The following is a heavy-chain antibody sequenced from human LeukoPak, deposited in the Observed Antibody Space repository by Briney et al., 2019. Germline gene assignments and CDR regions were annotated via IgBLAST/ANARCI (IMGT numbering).Heavy chain of an antibody. CDR2: FYHSGST. V-gene: IGHV4-39*07. CDR1: GGSIRSSYYY. D-gene: IGHD3-3*01. J-gene: IGHJ4*02. CDR3: ARASGYSSSPFDY. Sequence: SETLSLTCTVSGGSIRSSYYYWGWIRQPPGKGLEWIGSFYHSGSTYYNPSLKSRVTISVDRSKNQFSLKLSSVTAADTAVYYCARASGYSSSPFDYWGQGTLVTVSS.